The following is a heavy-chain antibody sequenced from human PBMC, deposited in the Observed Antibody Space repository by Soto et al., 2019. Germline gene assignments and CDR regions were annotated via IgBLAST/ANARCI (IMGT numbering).Heavy chain of an antibody. Sequence: SETLSLTCTVSGGSISSYYWSWIRQPPGKGLEWIGYIYYSGSTNYNPSLKSRVTISVDTSKNQFSLKLSSVTAADTAVYYCARSGILTGYYMRNWFDPWGQGTLVTVSS. V-gene: IGHV4-59*08. CDR3: ARSGILTGYYMRNWFDP. D-gene: IGHD3-9*01. CDR1: GGSISSYY. J-gene: IGHJ5*02. CDR2: IYYSGST.